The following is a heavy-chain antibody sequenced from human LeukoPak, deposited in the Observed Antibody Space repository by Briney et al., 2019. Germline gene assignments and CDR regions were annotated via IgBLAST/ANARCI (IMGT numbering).Heavy chain of an antibody. CDR1: GGSISSGGYY. Sequence: PSETLSLTCAVSGGSISSGGYYWSWIRQSPGKGLEWIGYIFHLGSTNYNPSLKSRVTMSADASRNQFSLRLRSVTAADTAIYYCARHGDSFTKIEGVLSVRQSYYHYYGLDVWGQGTTVIVSS. D-gene: IGHD2-8*01. V-gene: IGHV4-61*08. CDR3: ARHGDSFTKIEGVLSVRQSYYHYYGLDV. J-gene: IGHJ6*02. CDR2: IFHLGST.